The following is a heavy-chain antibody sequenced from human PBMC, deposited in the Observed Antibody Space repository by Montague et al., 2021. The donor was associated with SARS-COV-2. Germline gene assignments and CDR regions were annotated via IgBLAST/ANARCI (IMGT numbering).Heavy chain of an antibody. Sequence: QSVAEVKTPGESLKISCKGSGYSFTSYWIGWVRQMPGKGPEWMGIIYPGDSDTRYSPSFQGQVTISADKSISTAYLQWSSLKASDTAMYYCARQSGKFLGTTSNMDVWGKGTTVTVSS. CDR1: GYSFTSYW. CDR3: ARQSGKFLGTTSNMDV. CDR2: IYPGDSDT. D-gene: IGHD1-7*01. J-gene: IGHJ6*03. V-gene: IGHV5-51*01.